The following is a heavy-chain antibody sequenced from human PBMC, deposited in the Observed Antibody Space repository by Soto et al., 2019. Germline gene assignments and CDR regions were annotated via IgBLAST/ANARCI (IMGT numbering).Heavy chain of an antibody. Sequence: GSLRLSCAASGSTSSSYWTHWVRQAPGKGLVWVSRINSGGSTTTYADSVRGRFTISRDNAKNTLYLQMNSLRAEDTAVYYCASAVADTRNGLNMWGQGTLVTVSS. CDR1: GSTSSSYW. V-gene: IGHV3-74*01. D-gene: IGHD6-19*01. CDR2: INSGGSTT. J-gene: IGHJ3*02. CDR3: ASAVADTRNGLNM.